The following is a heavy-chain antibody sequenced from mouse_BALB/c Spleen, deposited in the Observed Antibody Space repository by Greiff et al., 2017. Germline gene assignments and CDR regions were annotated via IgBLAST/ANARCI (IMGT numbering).Heavy chain of an antibody. Sequence: EVKVVESGGGLVQPGGSRKLSCAASGFTFSDYGMAWVRQAPGKGPEWVAFISNLAYSIYYADTVTGRFTISRENAKNTLYLEMSSLRSEDTAMYYCARVSTMITFDYWGQGTTLTVSS. CDR1: GFTFSDYG. V-gene: IGHV5-15*02. CDR3: ARVSTMITFDY. CDR2: ISNLAYSI. J-gene: IGHJ2*01. D-gene: IGHD2-4*01.